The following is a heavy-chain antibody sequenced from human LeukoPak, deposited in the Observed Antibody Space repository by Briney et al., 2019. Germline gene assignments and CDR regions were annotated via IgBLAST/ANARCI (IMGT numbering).Heavy chain of an antibody. Sequence: SETLSLTCTVSGGSISSYYWSWIRQPPGKGLEWIGYIDYGGSTNYNPSLKSRVSISVDTSKNQFSLKLSSVTAADSALYYCARQIRGYFDCWGQGTLVTVFS. CDR3: ARQIRGYFDC. CDR2: IDYGGST. D-gene: IGHD3-10*01. CDR1: GGSISSYY. J-gene: IGHJ4*02. V-gene: IGHV4-59*08.